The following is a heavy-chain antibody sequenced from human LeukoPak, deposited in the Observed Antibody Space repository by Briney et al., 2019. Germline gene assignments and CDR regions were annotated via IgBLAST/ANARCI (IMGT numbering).Heavy chain of an antibody. CDR3: ARGRYYGSGSTSYHGLDV. CDR2: ITSSGSNI. J-gene: IGHJ6*02. V-gene: IGHV3-48*03. D-gene: IGHD3-10*01. Sequence: QPGGSLRLSCAASGFTFSSYEINWVRQAPGKGLEWVSYITSSGSNIYYTDSVKGRFTISRDNAKNSLYLQVNSLRAEDTAVYYCARGRYYGSGSTSYHGLDVWGQGTTVTVSS. CDR1: GFTFSSYE.